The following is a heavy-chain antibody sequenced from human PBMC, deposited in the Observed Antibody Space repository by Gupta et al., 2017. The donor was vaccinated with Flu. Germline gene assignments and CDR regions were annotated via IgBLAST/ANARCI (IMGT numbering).Heavy chain of an antibody. Sequence: EVQLVESGGGLVQPGGSLRLSCAASVFTFSSYWMSWVRQAPGKGLEGVANIKQDGSEKYDLDTVKGRFTSARDNAKIARYLQMNRLGAEDTAVYYYAKGYDDSSGYFDDGRQGTLVTVSA. CDR3: AKGYDDSSGYFDD. CDR2: IKQDGSEK. D-gene: IGHD3-22*01. J-gene: IGHJ4*02. CDR1: VFTFSSYW. V-gene: IGHV3-7*01.